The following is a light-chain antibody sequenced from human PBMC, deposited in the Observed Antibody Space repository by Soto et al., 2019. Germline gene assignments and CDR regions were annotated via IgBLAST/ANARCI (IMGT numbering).Light chain of an antibody. Sequence: QSALTQPPSASGSPGQSVTISCTGTSSDVGAYTYVSWYQQYPGTAPKLMIYEVNKRPSGVPDRFSGSKSGKTASLTVSGLQPEDEAYYHCTSYAGSNIWVFGGGTKLTVL. V-gene: IGLV2-8*01. CDR1: SSDVGAYTY. CDR3: TSYAGSNIWV. J-gene: IGLJ3*02. CDR2: EVN.